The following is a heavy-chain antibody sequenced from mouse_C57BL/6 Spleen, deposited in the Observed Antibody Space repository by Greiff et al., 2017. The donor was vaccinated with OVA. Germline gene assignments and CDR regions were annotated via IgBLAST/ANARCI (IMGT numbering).Heavy chain of an antibody. CDR2: ISDGGSYT. J-gene: IGHJ2*01. CDR1: GFTFSSYA. D-gene: IGHD2-5*01. Sequence: EVKVVESGGGLVKPGGSLKLSCAASGFTFSSYAMSWVRQTPEKRLEWVATISDGGSYTYYPDNVKGRFTISRDNAKNNLYLQMSHLKSEDTAMYYCARGSNYYFDYWGQGTTLTVSS. V-gene: IGHV5-4*03. CDR3: ARGSNYYFDY.